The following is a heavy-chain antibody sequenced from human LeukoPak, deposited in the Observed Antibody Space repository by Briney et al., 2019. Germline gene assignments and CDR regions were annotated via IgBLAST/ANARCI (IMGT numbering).Heavy chain of an antibody. Sequence: GGSLRLPCAASGFTFSRYAMSWVRQAPGKGLEWVSAITDSGGSTYYADSVKGRFTISRDNSKNTLYLQMNSLRADDTAVYYCARNWRYFDYWGQGTLVTVSS. CDR3: ARNWRYFDY. V-gene: IGHV3-23*01. CDR2: ITDSGGST. D-gene: IGHD1-1*01. J-gene: IGHJ4*02. CDR1: GFTFSRYA.